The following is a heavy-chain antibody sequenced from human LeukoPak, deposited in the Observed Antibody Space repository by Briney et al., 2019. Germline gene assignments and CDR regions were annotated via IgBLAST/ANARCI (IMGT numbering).Heavy chain of an antibody. Sequence: PSQTLSLTCTVSGGSISSGGYYWSWIRQHPGKGLEWIGYIYYSGSTYYNPSLKSRVTISVDTSKNQFSLKLSSVTAADTAVYYCARRVPAASGGGFDIWGQGTMVTVSS. D-gene: IGHD2-2*01. CDR1: GGSISSGGYY. CDR3: ARRVPAASGGGFDI. V-gene: IGHV4-31*03. CDR2: IYYSGST. J-gene: IGHJ3*02.